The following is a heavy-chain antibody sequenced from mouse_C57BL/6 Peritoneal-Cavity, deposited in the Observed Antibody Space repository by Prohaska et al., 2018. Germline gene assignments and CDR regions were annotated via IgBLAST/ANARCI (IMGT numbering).Heavy chain of an antibody. V-gene: IGHV11-2*01. CDR3: MRYSNDWYFDV. CDR2: SNSECSAI. J-gene: IGHJ1*03. CDR1: GFILRVIW. D-gene: IGHD2-5*01. Sequence: EVQLLETGGGLLQTRGSRGLSCESPGFILRVIWMSWFRQRSGMSLEWIGNSNSECSAIKEATAIKDRFTIFRDNEKSRLYLQISNVRSEDTATYFCMRYSNDWYFDVWGTGTTVTVSS.